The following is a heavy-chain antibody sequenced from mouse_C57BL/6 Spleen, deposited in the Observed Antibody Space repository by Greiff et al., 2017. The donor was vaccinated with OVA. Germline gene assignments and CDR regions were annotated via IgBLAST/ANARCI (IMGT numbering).Heavy chain of an antibody. V-gene: IGHV1-82*01. CDR1: GYAFSSSW. Sequence: VQLQQSGPELVKPGASVKISCKASGYAFSSSWLNWVKQRPGKGLEWIGRIYPGDGDTNYNGKFKGKATLTADKSSSTAYMQLSSLTSEDSAVYFCARWGYDYDFYARDYWGQGTSVTVSS. CDR3: ARWGYDYDFYARDY. CDR2: IYPGDGDT. D-gene: IGHD2-4*01. J-gene: IGHJ4*01.